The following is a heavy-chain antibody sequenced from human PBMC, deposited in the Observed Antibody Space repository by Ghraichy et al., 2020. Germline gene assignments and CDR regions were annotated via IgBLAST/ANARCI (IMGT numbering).Heavy chain of an antibody. Sequence: GESLNISCAASGFTFSDYYMSWIRQAPGKGLEWVSYISSSGSTIYYADSVKGRFTISRDNAKNSLYLQMNSLRAEDTAVYYCARARSRRVFDYWGQGTLVTVSS. V-gene: IGHV3-11*01. J-gene: IGHJ4*02. CDR2: ISSSGSTI. CDR3: ARARSRRVFDY. CDR1: GFTFSDYY.